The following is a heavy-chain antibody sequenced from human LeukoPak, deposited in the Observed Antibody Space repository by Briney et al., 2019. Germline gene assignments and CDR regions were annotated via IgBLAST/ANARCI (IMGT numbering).Heavy chain of an antibody. V-gene: IGHV3-23*01. Sequence: PGGSLRLSCAASGFTFSSYAMSWVRQAPGKGLEWVSAISGSGGSTYYADSVKGRFTISRDNSKNTLYLQMNSLRAEDTAVYYCACTRGYYYYYMDVWGKGTTVTISS. D-gene: IGHD2-8*01. CDR3: ACTRGYYYYYMDV. CDR2: ISGSGGST. CDR1: GFTFSSYA. J-gene: IGHJ6*03.